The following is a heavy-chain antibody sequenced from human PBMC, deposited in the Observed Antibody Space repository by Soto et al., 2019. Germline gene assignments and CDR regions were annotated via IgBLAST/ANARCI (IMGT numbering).Heavy chain of an antibody. CDR1: GFTFGDYA. Sequence: GGSLRLSCTASGFTFGDYAMSWFRQAPGKGLEWVGFIRSKAYGGTTEYAASVKGRFTISRDDSKSIAYLQMNSLKTEDTAVYYCTRDAASNWKLDAFDIWGQGTMVTVSS. CDR2: IRSKAYGGTT. V-gene: IGHV3-49*03. CDR3: TRDAASNWKLDAFDI. J-gene: IGHJ3*02. D-gene: IGHD1-1*01.